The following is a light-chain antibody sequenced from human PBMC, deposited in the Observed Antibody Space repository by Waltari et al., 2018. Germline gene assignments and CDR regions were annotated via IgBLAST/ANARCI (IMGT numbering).Light chain of an antibody. V-gene: IGLV1-44*01. CDR1: SSNMGGKA. CDR3: ATWDDSLNGPV. J-gene: IGLJ2*01. Sequence: QSVLTQPLSVSGTPGQKVTISCSGSSSNMGGKAVNWYQQLPGAAPKLLIFSNNGRPAGVPDRFAGSKSGTSASLAISGLQSEDEADYYCATWDDSLNGPVFGGGTKLTVL. CDR2: SNN.